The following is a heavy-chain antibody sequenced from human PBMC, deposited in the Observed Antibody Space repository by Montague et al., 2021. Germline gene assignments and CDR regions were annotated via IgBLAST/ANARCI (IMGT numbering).Heavy chain of an antibody. D-gene: IGHD2-2*01. V-gene: IGHV1-18*01. J-gene: IGHJ6*02. Sequence: SVKVSCKASGYMFSNYGISWVRQVPGQGLEWMGWISPYNGNTDYAQKLQGRVTITTDTSTSTASMELRSLTSDDTAVYYCARIGDCCSTTNPYGMDVWGQGTTVTVFS. CDR1: GYMFSNYG. CDR2: ISPYNGNT. CDR3: ARIGDCCSTTNPYGMDV.